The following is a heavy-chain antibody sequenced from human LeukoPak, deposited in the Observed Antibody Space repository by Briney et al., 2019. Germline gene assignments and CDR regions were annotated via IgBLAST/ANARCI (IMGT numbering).Heavy chain of an antibody. D-gene: IGHD1-26*01. J-gene: IGHJ4*02. CDR2: IKSKTDGGTT. V-gene: IGHV3-15*01. Sequence: GGSLRLSCAASGLPFSNAWMTWVRQAPGKGLEWVGRIKSKTDGGTTDYAAPVKGRFTISRDDSKNTLYLQMNSLRTEDTALYYCTSSGTSGAEDFDYWGQGTLVTVSS. CDR1: GLPFSNAW. CDR3: TSSGTSGAEDFDY.